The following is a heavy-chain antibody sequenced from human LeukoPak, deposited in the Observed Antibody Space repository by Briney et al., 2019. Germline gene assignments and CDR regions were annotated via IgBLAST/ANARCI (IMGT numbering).Heavy chain of an antibody. CDR3: VRDDRGIGVGTRDH. D-gene: IGHD3-3*01. Sequence: PGGSLRLSCAASGFTFSNYWMIWVRQAPGKGLEWVATIKPDGSEKRYVDSVKGRFTISRDNGKNSLYLQMNSLRAEDTAVYYCVRDDRGIGVGTRDHGGQETLVTVAS. J-gene: IGHJ4*02. V-gene: IGHV3-7*03. CDR2: IKPDGSEK. CDR1: GFTFSNYW.